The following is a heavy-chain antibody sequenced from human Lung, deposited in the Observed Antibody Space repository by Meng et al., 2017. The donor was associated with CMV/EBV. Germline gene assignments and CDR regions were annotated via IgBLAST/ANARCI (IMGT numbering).Heavy chain of an antibody. Sequence: SVXVSCKASGGTFSSYAMSWVRQAPGQGLEWMGGIIPIFGTANYAQKFQGRVTITTDESTSTAYMELSSLRSEDTAVYYCARGLEGGGNWPYWGQGTLVTVSS. J-gene: IGHJ1*01. CDR3: ARGLEGGGNWPY. V-gene: IGHV1-69*05. CDR2: IIPIFGTA. D-gene: IGHD2-15*01. CDR1: GGTFSSYA.